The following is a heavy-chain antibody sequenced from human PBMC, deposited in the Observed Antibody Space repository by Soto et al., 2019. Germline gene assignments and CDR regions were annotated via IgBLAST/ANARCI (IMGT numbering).Heavy chain of an antibody. J-gene: IGHJ4*02. CDR3: AREETGYWKTTFDY. CDR1: GFTFSSYS. Sequence: GGSLRLSCAASGFTFSSYSMNWVRQAPGKGLEWVSSISSSSSYIYYADSVKGRFTISRDNAKNSLYLQMNSLRAEDTAVYYCAREETGYWKTTFDYWGQGTLVTVSS. V-gene: IGHV3-21*01. D-gene: IGHD3-9*01. CDR2: ISSSSSYI.